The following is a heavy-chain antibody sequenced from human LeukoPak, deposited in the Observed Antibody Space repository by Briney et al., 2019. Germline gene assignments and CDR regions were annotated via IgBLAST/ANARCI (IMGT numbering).Heavy chain of an antibody. CDR1: GFTFGDFA. D-gene: IGHD3-22*01. CDR2: IRRQASGGTT. Sequence: GGSLRLSCAASGFTFGDFAMNWVRQAPGKGLEWVAFIRRQASGGTTEYAASVKGRFTTSRDDSKSIAYLQMNSPKTEDTAVYYCTRWLTVDRAYDPWGQGTLVTVSS. V-gene: IGHV3-49*04. J-gene: IGHJ5*02. CDR3: TRWLTVDRAYDP.